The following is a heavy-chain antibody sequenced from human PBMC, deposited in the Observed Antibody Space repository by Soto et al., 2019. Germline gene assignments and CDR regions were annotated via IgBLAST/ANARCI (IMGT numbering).Heavy chain of an antibody. V-gene: IGHV3-33*01. D-gene: IGHD5-18*01. CDR2: IWYDGSSK. CDR1: GFTFSSYV. J-gene: IGHJ6*02. Sequence: QVQLVESGGGVVQPGRSLRLACAASGFTFSSYVMHWVRQAPGEGLEWVALIWYDGSSKYYADSVKGRFSISRDNSKNTLYLQMNSLRDEDTAVYYCTRQYTYGQNYYYYSMDVWGQGTTVTVSS. CDR3: TRQYTYGQNYYYYSMDV.